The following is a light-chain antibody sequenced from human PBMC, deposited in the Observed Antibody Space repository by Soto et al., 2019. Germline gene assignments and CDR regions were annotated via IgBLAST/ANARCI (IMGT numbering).Light chain of an antibody. CDR3: QTWGSGIVV. V-gene: IGLV4-69*01. CDR2: LNSDGSH. CDR1: SGPSNYA. Sequence: QSVLTQSPSASASLGASVKLTCTLSSGPSNYAIAWHQQQSEKGPRYLMKLNSDGSHSKGDGIPDRFSGSSSGAERYLTISSLQSEDEADYYCQTWGSGIVVFGGGTQLTVL. J-gene: IGLJ2*01.